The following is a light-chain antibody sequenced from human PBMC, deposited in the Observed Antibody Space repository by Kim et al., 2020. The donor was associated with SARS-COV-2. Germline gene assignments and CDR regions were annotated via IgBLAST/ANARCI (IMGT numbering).Light chain of an antibody. Sequence: ASVGDRVTITCRASQSLNGWLAWYQQKPGKAPKLLISQTSSLEPGVSSRFSGRGSETEFTLSINNLQPEDLATYHCQHYNGYPITYGGGTKVEIK. V-gene: IGKV1-5*03. CDR2: QTS. J-gene: IGKJ4*01. CDR1: QSLNGW. CDR3: QHYNGYPIT.